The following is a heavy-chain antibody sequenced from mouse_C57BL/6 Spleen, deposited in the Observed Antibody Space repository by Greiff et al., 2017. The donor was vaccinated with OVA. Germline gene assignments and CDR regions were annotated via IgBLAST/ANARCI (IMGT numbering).Heavy chain of an antibody. D-gene: IGHD1-1*01. CDR1: GFTFSSYA. CDR3: TRDGDYGSSPAWFAY. V-gene: IGHV5-9-1*02. Sequence: EVQLVESGEGLVKPGGSLKLSCAASGFTFSSYAMSWVRQTPEKRLEWVAYISSGGDYIYYADTVKGRFTISRDNARNTLYLQMSSLKSEDTAMYYCTRDGDYGSSPAWFAYWGQGTLVTVSA. CDR2: ISSGGDYI. J-gene: IGHJ3*01.